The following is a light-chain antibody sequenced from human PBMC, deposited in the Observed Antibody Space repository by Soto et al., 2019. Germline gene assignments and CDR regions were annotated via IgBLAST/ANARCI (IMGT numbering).Light chain of an antibody. CDR2: AAS. J-gene: IGKJ1*01. V-gene: IGKV1-17*01. CDR1: QDIRND. Sequence: DIQMTQSPSSLSASVGDRVTITCRASQDIRNDLGWYQQKPGKAPKRLIYAASSLQSGVPSRFSGSGSGTAFTLTIRSLQPEAYASYHYLPHNVYPPTFGQGTQVEI. CDR3: LPHNVYPPT.